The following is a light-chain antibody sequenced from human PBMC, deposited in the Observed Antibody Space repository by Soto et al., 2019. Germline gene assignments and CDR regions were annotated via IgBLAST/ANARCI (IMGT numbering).Light chain of an antibody. Sequence: DIQMTQSPSSLSASVGDRVTITRRASQGINNYLAWYQQQPGKVPKLLIYAASTLQPGVPSRFSGSGSGTDFALTISSLQPEDVATYFCQKYNTAPRTFGQGTKVEI. CDR3: QKYNTAPRT. CDR1: QGINNY. V-gene: IGKV1-27*01. CDR2: AAS. J-gene: IGKJ1*01.